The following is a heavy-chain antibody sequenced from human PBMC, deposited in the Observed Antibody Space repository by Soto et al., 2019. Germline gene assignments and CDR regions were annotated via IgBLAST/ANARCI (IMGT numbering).Heavy chain of an antibody. CDR2: IKEDGSEK. CDR3: ARASSSTSGAIDY. D-gene: IGHD2-2*01. Sequence: EVRLVESGGGLVQRGGSLRLSCAASAFTFRNYWMSWVRQAPGKGLECVAKIKEDGSEKYYVDSVKGRFTISRDNAKNSVYLQMNSLTVEDTAMYYCARASSSTSGAIDYWGQGTQVTVSS. J-gene: IGHJ4*02. V-gene: IGHV3-7*04. CDR1: AFTFRNYW.